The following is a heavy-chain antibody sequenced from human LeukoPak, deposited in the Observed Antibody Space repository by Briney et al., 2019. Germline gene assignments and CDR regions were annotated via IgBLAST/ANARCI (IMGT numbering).Heavy chain of an antibody. D-gene: IGHD6-6*01. CDR1: AFTFHDFA. J-gene: IGHJ4*02. Sequence: GGSLRLSCAASAFTFHDFAMHWVRQAPGKGLEWVSLISGDGGTTYYTDSVKGRFTISRDNNKNSLFLQMNSLRVEDTAFYYCAKGNNSISLNFDYWGRGPLVTVSS. CDR3: AKGNNSISLNFDY. V-gene: IGHV3-43*02. CDR2: ISGDGGTT.